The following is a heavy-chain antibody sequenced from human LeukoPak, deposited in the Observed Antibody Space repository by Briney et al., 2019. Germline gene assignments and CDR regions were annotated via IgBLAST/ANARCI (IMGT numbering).Heavy chain of an antibody. CDR3: ARDSGSFLYNAMDV. CDR1: EFNIDNNY. J-gene: IGHJ6*02. V-gene: IGHV3-21*01. Sequence: GGSLRLSCVASEFNIDNNYMTWVRQAPGKGLEWVSSISSSSSYIYYADSLKGRFTISRDNAKNSLYLQMNSLRAEDTAVYYCARDSGSFLYNAMDVWGQGTTVTVSS. CDR2: ISSSSSYI. D-gene: IGHD1-26*01.